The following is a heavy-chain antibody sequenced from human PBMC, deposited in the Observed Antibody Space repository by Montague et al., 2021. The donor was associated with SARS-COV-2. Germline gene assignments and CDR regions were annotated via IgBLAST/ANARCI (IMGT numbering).Heavy chain of an antibody. CDR1: GFTFGDYA. D-gene: IGHD6-25*01. J-gene: IGHJ4*02. CDR3: VKDLRAHSGTLGAGQLYGFDS. V-gene: IGHV3-23*01. Sequence: SLRLSCAGTGFTFGDYAMSWVRQAPGRGLQWVSAISGFGNVTLYADSVKGRFMISRDTSKRTLYLQLNSLRVEDTAVYYCVKDLRAHSGTLGAGQLYGFDSWGQGTLVAVS. CDR2: ISGFGNVT.